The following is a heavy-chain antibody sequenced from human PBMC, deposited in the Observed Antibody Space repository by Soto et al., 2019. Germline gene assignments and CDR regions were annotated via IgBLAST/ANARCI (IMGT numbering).Heavy chain of an antibody. D-gene: IGHD6-6*01. CDR3: ARSIAARPHLNYYYYGMDV. V-gene: IGHV4-30-2*01. Sequence: SETLSLTCAVSGGSISSGGYSWSWIRQPPGKGLEWIGYIYHSGSTYYNPSLKSRVTISVDRSKNQFSLKLSSVTAADTAVHYCARSIAARPHLNYYYYGMDVWGQGTTVTVSS. J-gene: IGHJ6*02. CDR2: IYHSGST. CDR1: GGSISSGGYS.